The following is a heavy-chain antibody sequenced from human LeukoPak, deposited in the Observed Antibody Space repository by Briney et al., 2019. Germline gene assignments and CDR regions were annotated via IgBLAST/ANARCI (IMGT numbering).Heavy chain of an antibody. CDR1: GLTLSSYG. CDR2: IRYDGSNK. V-gene: IGHV3-30*02. Sequence: PGGSLRLSCAASGLTLSSYGMHWVLQAPGKGLEWVTFIRYDGSNKYYADSVKGRFTISRDNSMNTVNLQMNSLRPEDTAVYYCAKGGSRGTYYFDYWGRGILVTVSS. CDR3: AKGGSRGTYYFDY. J-gene: IGHJ4*02. D-gene: IGHD1-26*01.